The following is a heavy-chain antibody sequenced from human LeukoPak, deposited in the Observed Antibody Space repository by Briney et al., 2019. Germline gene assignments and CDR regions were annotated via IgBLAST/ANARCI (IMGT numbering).Heavy chain of an antibody. CDR1: GGSISSYY. CDR2: IYYSGST. Sequence: PSETLSLTCTVSGGSISSYYWSWIRQPPGKGLEWIGYIYYSGSTNYNPSLKSRVTISVDTSKNQFSLKLSSVTAADTAVYYCAREGRDGYNSPWGQGTLVTVSS. D-gene: IGHD5-24*01. J-gene: IGHJ5*02. CDR3: AREGRDGYNSP. V-gene: IGHV4-59*01.